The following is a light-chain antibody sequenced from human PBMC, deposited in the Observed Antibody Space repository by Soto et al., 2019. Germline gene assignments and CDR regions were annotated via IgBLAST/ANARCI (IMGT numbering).Light chain of an antibody. J-gene: IGKJ4*01. Sequence: EIVMTQSPATLSVSPGERATLSCRASQSVSSKLAWYQQKPGQSPRLLIHGASTRATGIPARFGGSGSGTEFTLTISSLQSVDFAVYYCQEYNNWPLTFGGGTKVEI. CDR1: QSVSSK. V-gene: IGKV3-15*01. CDR2: GAS. CDR3: QEYNNWPLT.